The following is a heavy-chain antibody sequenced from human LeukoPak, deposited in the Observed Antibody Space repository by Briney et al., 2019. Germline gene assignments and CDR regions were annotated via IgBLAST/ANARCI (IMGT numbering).Heavy chain of an antibody. V-gene: IGHV3-11*05. CDR3: ARAPLAYSSGWEFDY. J-gene: IGHJ4*02. D-gene: IGHD6-19*01. CDR1: GFTFSDYY. CDR2: ISSSSSYT. Sequence: GGSLRLSCAASGFTFSDYYMSWIRQAPGRGLEWVSYISSSSSYTNYADSVKGRFTISRDNAKNSLYLQMNSLRAEDTAVYYCARAPLAYSSGWEFDYWGQGTLVTVSS.